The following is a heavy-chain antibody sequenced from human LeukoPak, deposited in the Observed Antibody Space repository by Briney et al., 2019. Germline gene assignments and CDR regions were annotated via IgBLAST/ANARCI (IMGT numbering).Heavy chain of an antibody. Sequence: PGRSLRLSCAASGFTFSNHGSHWVRQAPGKGLEWVALIWYDGSNKFYADSVKGRFNISRDDSKNTLYLQMNSLRAEDTAVYYCARGRSSWFLDAFDIWGQGTMVTVSS. CDR2: IWYDGSNK. D-gene: IGHD6-13*01. CDR3: ARGRSSWFLDAFDI. V-gene: IGHV3-33*01. CDR1: GFTFSNHG. J-gene: IGHJ3*02.